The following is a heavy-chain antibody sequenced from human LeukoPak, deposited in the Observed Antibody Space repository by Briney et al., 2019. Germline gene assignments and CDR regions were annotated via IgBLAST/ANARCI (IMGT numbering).Heavy chain of an antibody. CDR2: IYTSGIT. V-gene: IGHV4-61*02. CDR1: GGSISSGSYY. CDR3: ARLPDP. J-gene: IGHJ5*02. Sequence: SETLSLTCTVSGGSISSGSYYWSWIRQPAGKGLEWIGRIYTSGITNYNPSLKSRVTISVDTSKNQFSLKLTSVTASDTAVYYCARLPDPWGQGTLVTVSS.